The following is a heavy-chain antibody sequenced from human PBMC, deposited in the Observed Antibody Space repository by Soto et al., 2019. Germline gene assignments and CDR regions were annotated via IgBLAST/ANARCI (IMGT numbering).Heavy chain of an antibody. CDR3: ARGQLLHYQYGLDV. Sequence: QVQLQESGPALVRPSDSLSLMCSVSGVPITTFYWSWIRQAPGKGLEYIGYIYYGGSTHYNPALKSRVTISVDTAYNEFSLKLRSVTAADTAAYYCARGQLLHYQYGLDVWGQGTTVIV. V-gene: IGHV4-59*07. J-gene: IGHJ6*02. CDR2: IYYGGST. CDR1: GVPITTFY. D-gene: IGHD3-10*01.